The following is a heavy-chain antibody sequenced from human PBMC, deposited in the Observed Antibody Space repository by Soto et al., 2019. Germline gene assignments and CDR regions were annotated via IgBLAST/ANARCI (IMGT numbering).Heavy chain of an antibody. V-gene: IGHV3-48*03. D-gene: IGHD3-22*01. CDR3: AGGPGGVTMIVAAFGAFAI. CDR1: GFTFSSYE. Sequence: GGSLRLSCAASGFTFSSYEMNWVRQAPGKGLEWVSYISSSGSTIYYADSVKGRFTISRDNAKNSLYLQMNSLRAEDTAVYYCAGGPGGVTMIVAAFGAFAIWGQGTMVTVSS. CDR2: ISSSGSTI. J-gene: IGHJ3*02.